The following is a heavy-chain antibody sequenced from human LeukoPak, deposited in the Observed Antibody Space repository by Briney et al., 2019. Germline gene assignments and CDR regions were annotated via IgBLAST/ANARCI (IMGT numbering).Heavy chain of an antibody. J-gene: IGHJ4*02. CDR3: ARETDFWSGYYRSHYFDY. D-gene: IGHD3-3*01. CDR2: ISSSSSYI. Sequence: GGSLRLSCAASGFTFSSYSMNWVRQAPGKGLEWVSSISSSSSYIYYADSVKGRFTISRDNAKNSLYLQMNSLRAEDTAVYYCARETDFWSGYYRSHYFDYWDQGTLVTVSS. V-gene: IGHV3-21*01. CDR1: GFTFSSYS.